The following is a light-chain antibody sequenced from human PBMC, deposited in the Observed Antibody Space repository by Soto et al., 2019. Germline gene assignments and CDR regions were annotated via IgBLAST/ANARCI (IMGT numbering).Light chain of an antibody. CDR3: QQYNNWPRGT. V-gene: IGKV3-15*01. J-gene: IGKJ1*01. CDR1: QSVSSN. Sequence: EVVMRQSPATLSVSPGEGATLACRARQSVSSNLAWYQQKPGQAPRLLIYGASTRATGIPATFSGSGSGTEFTLTISSLQSEDFAVYYCQQYNNWPRGTFGQGTKVDIK. CDR2: GAS.